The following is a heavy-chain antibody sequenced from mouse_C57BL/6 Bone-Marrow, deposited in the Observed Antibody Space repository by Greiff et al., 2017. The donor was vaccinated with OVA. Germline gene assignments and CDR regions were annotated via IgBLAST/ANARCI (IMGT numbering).Heavy chain of an antibody. Sequence: EVHLVESGGGLVQPGGSLKLSCAASGFTFSDYGMAWVRQAPRKGPEWVAFISNLAYSIYYADTVTGRFTISRENAKNTLYLEMSSLRSEDTAMYYCARHPIYYYGSSRYWYFDVWGTGTTVTVSS. J-gene: IGHJ1*03. CDR1: GFTFSDYG. CDR3: ARHPIYYYGSSRYWYFDV. CDR2: ISNLAYSI. D-gene: IGHD1-1*01. V-gene: IGHV5-15*01.